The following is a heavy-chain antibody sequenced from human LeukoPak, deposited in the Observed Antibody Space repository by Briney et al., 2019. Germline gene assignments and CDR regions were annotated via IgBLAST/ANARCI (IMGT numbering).Heavy chain of an antibody. CDR3: ARGRYSSGWYEGNWFDP. CDR2: INHSGST. D-gene: IGHD6-19*01. V-gene: IGHV4-34*01. CDR1: GGSFSGYY. J-gene: IGHJ5*02. Sequence: SETLSLTCAVYGGSFSGYYWSWIRQSPGKGLEWIGEINHSGSTNYNPSLKSRVTISVDTSKNQFSLKLSSVTAADTAVYYCARGRYSSGWYEGNWFDPWGQGTLVTVSS.